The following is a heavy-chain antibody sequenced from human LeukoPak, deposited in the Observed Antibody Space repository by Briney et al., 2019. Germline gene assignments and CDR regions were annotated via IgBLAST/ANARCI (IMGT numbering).Heavy chain of an antibody. V-gene: IGHV1-2*02. J-gene: IGHJ4*02. Sequence: ASVKVSCKASGYTFTGYYMHWVRQAPGQGLEWMGWINPASGLNPNSGGTYYAHKFKGRVTMTTDTSITTIYMEMSSLRSDDSAVYYCARVKTVLPEFEYWGQGTRLTVSS. CDR2: INPASGLNPNSGGT. D-gene: IGHD2/OR15-2a*01. CDR1: GYTFTGYY. CDR3: ARVKTVLPEFEY.